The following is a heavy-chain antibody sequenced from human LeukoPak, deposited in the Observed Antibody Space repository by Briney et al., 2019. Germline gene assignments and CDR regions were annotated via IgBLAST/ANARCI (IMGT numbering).Heavy chain of an antibody. Sequence: SETLSLTCTVSGASISSSSYRWGWIRQPPGKGLEWFGNFYYSGNTHYNPSLKSPLTMSVDTSKNQFSLNLSSVTAADTAVYYCARLNIAVRFFDYWGQGILVTVSS. V-gene: IGHV4-39*07. CDR1: GASISSSSYR. J-gene: IGHJ4*02. CDR3: ARLNIAVRFFDY. D-gene: IGHD6-6*01. CDR2: FYYSGNT.